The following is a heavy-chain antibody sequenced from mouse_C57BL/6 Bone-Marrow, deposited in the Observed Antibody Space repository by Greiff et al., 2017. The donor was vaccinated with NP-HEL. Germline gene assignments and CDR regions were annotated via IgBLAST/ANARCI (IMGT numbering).Heavy chain of an antibody. Sequence: EVKLVESGGGLVKPGGSLKLSCAASGFTFSSYAMSWVRQTPEKRLEWVATISDGGSYTYYPDNVKGRFTISRDNAKNNLYLQMSHLKSEDTAMYYCARDRRGGFAYWGQGTLVTVSA. V-gene: IGHV5-4*01. CDR2: ISDGGSYT. J-gene: IGHJ3*01. CDR3: ARDRRGGFAY. CDR1: GFTFSSYA.